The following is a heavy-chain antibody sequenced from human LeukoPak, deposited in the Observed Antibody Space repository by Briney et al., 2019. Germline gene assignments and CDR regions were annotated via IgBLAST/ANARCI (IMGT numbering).Heavy chain of an antibody. V-gene: IGHV4-59*01. D-gene: IGHD5-12*01. Sequence: SETLSLTCTVSGGSISSYYWSWIRQPPGKGLEWIGYIYYSGSTNYNPSLKSRVTISVDTSKNQFSLKLSSVTAADTAVYYCARARGYSGYDGASDIWGQGTMVTVSS. CDR1: GGSISSYY. J-gene: IGHJ3*02. CDR3: ARARGYSGYDGASDI. CDR2: IYYSGST.